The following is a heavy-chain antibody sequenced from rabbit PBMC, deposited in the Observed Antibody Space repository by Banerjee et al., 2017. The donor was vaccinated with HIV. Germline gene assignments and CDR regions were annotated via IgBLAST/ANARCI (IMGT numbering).Heavy chain of an antibody. J-gene: IGHJ4*01. CDR2: IYDGSSGRT. V-gene: IGHV1S40*01. CDR3: ARMRGYDDYGDNYFNL. D-gene: IGHD2-1*01. Sequence: QSLEESGGDLVKPGASLTLTCTASGFSFSSSYYMCWVRQAPGKGLEWIACIYDGSSGRTGYASWAKGRFTISKTSSTTVTLQMTSLTAADTATYFCARMRGYDDYGDNYFNLWGPGTLVTDS. CDR1: GFSFSSSYY.